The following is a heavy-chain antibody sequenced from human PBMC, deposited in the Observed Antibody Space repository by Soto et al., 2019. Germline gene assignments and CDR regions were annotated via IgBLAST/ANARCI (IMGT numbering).Heavy chain of an antibody. D-gene: IGHD6-6*01. Sequence: GASVKVSCKASGGTFSSYAISWVRQAPGQGLEWMGGIIPIFGTANYAQKFQGRVTITADESTSTAYMELSSLRSEDTAVYYCAREPKGGEYSSSHWGQGTLVTVSS. J-gene: IGHJ4*02. CDR3: AREPKGGEYSSSH. CDR1: GGTFSSYA. V-gene: IGHV1-69*13. CDR2: IIPIFGTA.